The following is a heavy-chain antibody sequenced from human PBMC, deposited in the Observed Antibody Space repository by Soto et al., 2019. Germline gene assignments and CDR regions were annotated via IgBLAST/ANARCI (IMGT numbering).Heavy chain of an antibody. D-gene: IGHD1-26*01. Sequence: GASVKVSCKVSGHSLTEVSIHWVRQGRGKGLEWMGRFDHEFGDRHYAQKFQVRVTLTQDTSTDTVFMELVSLVSEDTAVYYCGTGSKASGPLILPQFEYWGRGTLVTVSS. CDR1: GHSLTEVS. CDR3: GTGSKASGPLILPQFEY. V-gene: IGHV1-24*01. CDR2: FDHEFGDR. J-gene: IGHJ4*01.